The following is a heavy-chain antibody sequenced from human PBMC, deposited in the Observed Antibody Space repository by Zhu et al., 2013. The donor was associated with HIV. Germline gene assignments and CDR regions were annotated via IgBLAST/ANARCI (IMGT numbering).Heavy chain of an antibody. CDR2: IIPIFGTA. CDR3: ARVPCYYYDSSGYCTTLYYYYGMDV. J-gene: IGHJ6*02. D-gene: IGHD3-22*01. V-gene: IGHV1-69*06. CDR1: GGTFSSYA. Sequence: QVQLVQSGAEVKKPGSSVKVSCKASGGTFSSYAISWVRQAPGQGLEWMGGIIPIFGTANYAQKFQGRVTITADKSTSTAYMELSSLRSEDTAVYYCARVPCYYYDSSGYCTTLYYYYGMDVWGQGTTVTVSS.